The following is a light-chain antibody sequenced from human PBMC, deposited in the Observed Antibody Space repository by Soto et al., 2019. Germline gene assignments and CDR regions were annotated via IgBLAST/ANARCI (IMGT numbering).Light chain of an antibody. Sequence: QSALTQPASVSGSPGQSITISCTETSSDVGGYNYVSWYQQHPGKAPKLMIYEVSNRPSGVSNRFSGSKSGNTASLTISGLQAEDEADYYCSSYTSISTHVVFGGGTKLTVL. J-gene: IGLJ2*01. V-gene: IGLV2-14*01. CDR2: EVS. CDR1: SSDVGGYNY. CDR3: SSYTSISTHVV.